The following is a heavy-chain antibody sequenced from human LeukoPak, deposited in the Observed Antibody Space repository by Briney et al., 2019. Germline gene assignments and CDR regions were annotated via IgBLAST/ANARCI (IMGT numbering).Heavy chain of an antibody. Sequence: ASVKVSCMASGYTFTSYYMHWVRQAPGQGLEWMGIINPSGGSTSYAQKLQGRLTLSRDTSTSTVYMELSSLRSEDTAVYYCARVEFYYYDSSGYHNRADDAFDIWGQGTMVTVSS. V-gene: IGHV1-46*04. CDR2: INPSGGST. D-gene: IGHD3-22*01. J-gene: IGHJ3*02. CDR3: ARVEFYYYDSSGYHNRADDAFDI. CDR1: GYTFTSYY.